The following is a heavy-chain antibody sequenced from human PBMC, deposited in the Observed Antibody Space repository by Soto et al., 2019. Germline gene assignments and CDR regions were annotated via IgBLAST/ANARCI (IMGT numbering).Heavy chain of an antibody. CDR2: ISYDGSNK. Sequence: QVQLVESGGGVVQPGRSLRLSCAASGFTFSSYGMHWVRQAPGKGLEWVAVISYDGSNKYYADSVKGRFTISRDNSKNTLYLQMNSLRAEDTAVYYCAKLSPASIVGARNYFDYWGQGTLVTVSS. J-gene: IGHJ4*02. CDR1: GFTFSSYG. CDR3: AKLSPASIVGARNYFDY. D-gene: IGHD1-26*01. V-gene: IGHV3-30*18.